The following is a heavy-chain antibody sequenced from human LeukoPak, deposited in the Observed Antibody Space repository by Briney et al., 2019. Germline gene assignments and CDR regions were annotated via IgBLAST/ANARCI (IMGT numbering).Heavy chain of an antibody. J-gene: IGHJ4*02. CDR2: ISSNGGST. CDR1: GFTFSSYA. CDR3: ARGGLGFDY. D-gene: IGHD7-27*01. Sequence: GGSLRLSCAASGFTFSSYAMHWVRQAPGKGLEYVSAISSNGGSTYYANSVEGRFTISRDNSKNTLYLQMGGLRAEDMAVYYCARGGLGFDYWGQGTLVTVSS. V-gene: IGHV3-64*01.